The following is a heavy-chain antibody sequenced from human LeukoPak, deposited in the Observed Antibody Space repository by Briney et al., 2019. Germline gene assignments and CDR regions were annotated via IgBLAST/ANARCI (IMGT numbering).Heavy chain of an antibody. CDR1: GFIFSGSW. CDR2: TKKDGSEK. J-gene: IGHJ4*02. D-gene: IGHD2-15*01. Sequence: GGSLRLSCTASGFIFSGSWMAWIRQAPGKGLEWVAITKKDGSEKYYVDSMKGRFTISRDNAKNSLFLQMNSLRAEDTAIYYCTTDTWYSAGHWGQGTLVTVSS. V-gene: IGHV3-7*03. CDR3: TTDTWYSAGH.